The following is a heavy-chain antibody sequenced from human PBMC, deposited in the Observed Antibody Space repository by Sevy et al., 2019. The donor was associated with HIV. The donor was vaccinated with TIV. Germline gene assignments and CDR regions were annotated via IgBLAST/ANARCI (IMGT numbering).Heavy chain of an antibody. V-gene: IGHV3-30*14. J-gene: IGHJ3*02. CDR3: ARDYEVNIWRVVGAFDM. D-gene: IGHD3-3*01. CDR1: GFKFNGHG. Sequence: GGSLRLSCVAPGFKFNGHGIHWVRQAPGKGLQWVAGISHDGDNKNYADSVKGRFSISGDQSKNTVFVQMNTLTTEDTAVYYCARDYEVNIWRVVGAFDMWGLGTMVTVSS. CDR2: ISHDGDNK.